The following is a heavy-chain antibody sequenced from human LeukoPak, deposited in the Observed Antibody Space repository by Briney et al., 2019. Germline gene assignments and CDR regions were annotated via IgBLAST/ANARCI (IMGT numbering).Heavy chain of an antibody. CDR3: ARDRSPNDYGDYVMSFAFDI. J-gene: IGHJ3*02. CDR2: IIPILGIA. Sequence: ASVKVSCKASGGTFSSYAISWVRQAPGQGLEWMGRIIPILGIANYAQKFQGRVTITADKSTSTAYMELSSLRSEDTAVYYCARDRSPNDYGDYVMSFAFDIWGQGTMVTVSS. V-gene: IGHV1-69*04. D-gene: IGHD4-17*01. CDR1: GGTFSSYA.